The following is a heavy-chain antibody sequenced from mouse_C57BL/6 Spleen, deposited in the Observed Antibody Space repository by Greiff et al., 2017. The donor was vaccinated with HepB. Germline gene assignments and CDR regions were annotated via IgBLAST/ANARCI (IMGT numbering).Heavy chain of an antibody. CDR1: GFSLTSYG. CDR2: IWRGGST. J-gene: IGHJ3*01. Sequence: VQLQQSGPGLVQPSQSLSITCTVSGFSLTSYGVHWVRQSPGKGLEWLGVIWRGGSTDYNAAFMSRLSITKDNSKSQDFFKMNSLQADDTAIYYGAKNEDYGSSPAWFAYWGQGTLVTVSA. CDR3: AKNEDYGSSPAWFAY. V-gene: IGHV2-5*01. D-gene: IGHD1-1*01.